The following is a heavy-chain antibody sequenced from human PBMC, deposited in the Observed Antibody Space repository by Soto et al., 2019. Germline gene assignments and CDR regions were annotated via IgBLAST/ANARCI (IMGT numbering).Heavy chain of an antibody. CDR3: ARDPIRYCSSTSCPFYGMDV. J-gene: IGHJ6*02. D-gene: IGHD2-2*01. Sequence: SGPMLVNPTQTLTLTCTFSGFSLSTSGMRVSWIRQPPGKALEWLARIDWDDDKFYSTSLKTRLTISKDTSKNQVVLTMTNMDPVDTATYYCARDPIRYCSSTSCPFYGMDVWGQGTTVTVSS. V-gene: IGHV2-70*04. CDR1: GFSLSTSGMR. CDR2: IDWDDDK.